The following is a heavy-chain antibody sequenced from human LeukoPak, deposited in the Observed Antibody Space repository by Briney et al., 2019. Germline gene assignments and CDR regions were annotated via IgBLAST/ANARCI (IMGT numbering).Heavy chain of an antibody. Sequence: GGSLRLSCAASGFTVSSNYMSWVRQAPGKGLEWVSTISGSGGSTHYADSVKGRFTISRDNSKNTLYLQMNSLRAEDTAVYYCAKGSPNHYYGSGSYDAFDIWGQGTMVTVSS. CDR3: AKGSPNHYYGSGSYDAFDI. D-gene: IGHD3-10*01. CDR2: ISGSGGST. J-gene: IGHJ3*02. CDR1: GFTVSSNY. V-gene: IGHV3-23*01.